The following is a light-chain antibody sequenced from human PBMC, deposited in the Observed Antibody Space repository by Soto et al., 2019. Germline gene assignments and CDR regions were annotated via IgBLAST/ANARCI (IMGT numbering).Light chain of an antibody. J-gene: IGKJ1*01. V-gene: IGKV3-15*01. CDR3: QQYNNWQPM. CDR1: QSVSSY. Sequence: IVLTDAPSTLSLSPLERASLSFMASQSVSSYLAWYQQKPGQAPRLLIYGASTRATGIPARFSGSGSGTEFTLTISSLQSEDFAVYYCQQYNNWQPMFGQGTKVDIK. CDR2: GAS.